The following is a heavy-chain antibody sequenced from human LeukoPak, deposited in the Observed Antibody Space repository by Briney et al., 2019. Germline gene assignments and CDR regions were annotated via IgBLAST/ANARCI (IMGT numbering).Heavy chain of an antibody. CDR3: ARFSPRAMGNYLDF. CDR1: GGSISSGSYS. J-gene: IGHJ4*02. V-gene: IGHV4-30-2*01. Sequence: PSETLSLTCAVSGGSISSGSYSWSWFRRPPGKAREWFGYIYPRGSTYYNPSLKSRVILSLDKSANQFSLNLSSVTAADTAVYYCARFSPRAMGNYLDFWGQGTLVTVSS. D-gene: IGHD7-27*01. CDR2: IYPRGST.